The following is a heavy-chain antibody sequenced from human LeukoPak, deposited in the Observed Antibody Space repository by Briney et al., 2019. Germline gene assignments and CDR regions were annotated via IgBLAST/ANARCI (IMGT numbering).Heavy chain of an antibody. CDR2: INPNSGGT. D-gene: IGHD6-13*01. J-gene: IGHJ4*02. CDR1: GYTFTGYY. Sequence: ASVKVSCKASGYTFTGYYTHWVRQAPGQGLEWMGWINPNSGGTNYAQKFQGRVTMTRDTSISTAYMELSRLRSDDTAVYYCTADLRRLYSSSWYGGFDYWGQGTLVTVSS. CDR3: TADLRRLYSSSWYGGFDY. V-gene: IGHV1-2*02.